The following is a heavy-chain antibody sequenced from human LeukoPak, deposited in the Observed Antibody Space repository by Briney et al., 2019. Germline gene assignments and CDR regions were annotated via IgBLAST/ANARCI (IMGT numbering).Heavy chain of an antibody. J-gene: IGHJ4*02. CDR2: IYYSGST. CDR1: GGSISSYY. D-gene: IGHD6-13*01. Sequence: SETLSLTCTVSGGSISSYYWSWIRQPPGKGPEWIGYIYYSGSTNYNPSLKSRVTISVDTSKNQFSLKLSSVTAADTAVYYCASGAAAGNFDYWGQGTLATVSS. CDR3: ASGAAAGNFDY. V-gene: IGHV4-59*12.